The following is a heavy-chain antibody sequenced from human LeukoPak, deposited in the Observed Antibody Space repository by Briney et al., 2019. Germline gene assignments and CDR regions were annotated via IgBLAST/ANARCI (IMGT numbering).Heavy chain of an antibody. CDR3: ARVPVFGVVTADYYYYYMDV. V-gene: IGHV3-20*04. Sequence: PRGSLRLSCVASGFIFDDYGMSWVRQAPGKGLEWVSGINWNGGSTGYADSVTGRFTISRDNAKNSLYLQMHSLRADDTALYYCARVPVFGVVTADYYYYYMDVWGKGTTVTVSS. J-gene: IGHJ6*03. CDR1: GFIFDDYG. CDR2: INWNGGST. D-gene: IGHD3-3*01.